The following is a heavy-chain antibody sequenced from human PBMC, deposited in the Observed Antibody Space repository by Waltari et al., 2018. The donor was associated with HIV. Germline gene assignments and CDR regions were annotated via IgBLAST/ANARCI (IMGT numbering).Heavy chain of an antibody. J-gene: IGHJ6*02. Sequence: VPLVESGGGVVPPGRSLRLSCAASGFTFSNHATHWLRQAPGKGLEWVAVLSYDGSDKYYADSVRGRFTISRDNSKNTLYLQMNNLRAEDTAVYFCARRGVLTYYYTMDVWGQGTTVTVSS. V-gene: IGHV3-33*05. CDR2: LSYDGSDK. CDR1: GFTFSNHA. CDR3: ARRGVLTYYYTMDV. D-gene: IGHD3-10*01.